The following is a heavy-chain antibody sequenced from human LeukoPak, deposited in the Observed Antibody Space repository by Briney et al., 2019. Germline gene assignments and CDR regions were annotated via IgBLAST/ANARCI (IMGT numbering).Heavy chain of an antibody. D-gene: IGHD1-7*01. CDR2: ISDNGYNT. CDR1: GSTFSSYA. J-gene: IGHJ4*02. Sequence: GGSLRLSCAASGSTFSSYAMTWVRQAPGKGLNLVSVISDNGYNTYYADSVKGRFTISRDNSKNTLYLQMNSLRAEDTAVYYCARETTSSFDYWGQGTLVTVSS. V-gene: IGHV3-23*01. CDR3: ARETTSSFDY.